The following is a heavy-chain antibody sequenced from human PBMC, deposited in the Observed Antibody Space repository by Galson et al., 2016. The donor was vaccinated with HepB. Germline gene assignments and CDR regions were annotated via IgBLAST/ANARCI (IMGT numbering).Heavy chain of an antibody. D-gene: IGHD2-15*01. Sequence: SLRLSCAASGFTFSGYAMHWVRQAPGKGLEWVAAISYDGSNEYYADSVKGRFTISKDNSKNTMFLQMNSLRGEDTAVYYCARMYCSGITCYLDYWGQGTLVTASS. J-gene: IGHJ4*02. CDR1: GFTFSGYA. V-gene: IGHV3-30-3*01. CDR2: ISYDGSNE. CDR3: ARMYCSGITCYLDY.